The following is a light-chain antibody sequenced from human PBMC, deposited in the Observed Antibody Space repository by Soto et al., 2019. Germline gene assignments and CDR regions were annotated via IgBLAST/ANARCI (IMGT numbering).Light chain of an antibody. Sequence: DVQMTQSPSSLSASVGDRVTITCRPSRGIGNALAWYQQKPGTVPKLLIHSASTLQSGVPSRFSGSGSGTDFTLTISSLQPEDVASYYCQKYDSAPTFGAGTKVDIK. V-gene: IGKV1-27*01. CDR3: QKYDSAPT. J-gene: IGKJ4*02. CDR1: RGIGNA. CDR2: SAS.